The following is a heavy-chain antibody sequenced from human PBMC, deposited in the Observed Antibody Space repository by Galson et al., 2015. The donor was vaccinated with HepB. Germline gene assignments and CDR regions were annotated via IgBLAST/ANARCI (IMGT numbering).Heavy chain of an antibody. CDR2: MNPNIGNT. V-gene: IGHV1-8*01. CDR1: GYTFTSYA. CDR3: ARGPLAFDI. Sequence: SVKVSCKASGYTFTSYAINWVRQATGQGLEWMGWMNPNIGNTSDAQKFQGRVTITRNTSISTAYMELSSQRSEDTAVYNCARGPLAFDIWGQGTMVTVSS. J-gene: IGHJ3*02.